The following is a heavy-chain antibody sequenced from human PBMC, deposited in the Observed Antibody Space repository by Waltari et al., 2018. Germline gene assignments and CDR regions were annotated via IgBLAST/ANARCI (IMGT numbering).Heavy chain of an antibody. CDR3: ARQSGYCSSTSCPFDY. D-gene: IGHD2-2*01. V-gene: IGHV4-39*01. CDR2: IYYSGST. CDR1: GGSISSSSYY. J-gene: IGHJ4*02. Sequence: QLQLQESGPGLVKPSETLSLTCTVSGGSISSSSYYWGWIRQPPGKGLEWIGSIYYSGSTSYNPSLKSRVTISVDTSKNQFSLKLSSVTAADTAVYYCARQSGYCSSTSCPFDYWGQGTLVTVSS.